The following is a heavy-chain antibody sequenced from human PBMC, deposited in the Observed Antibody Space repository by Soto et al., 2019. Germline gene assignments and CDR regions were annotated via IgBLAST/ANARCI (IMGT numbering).Heavy chain of an antibody. V-gene: IGHV1-18*01. D-gene: IGHD2-8*01. CDR3: AKNGHPPYYYYGLDV. Sequence: QGHLVQSGAEVKKPGTSVKVSCKASGYTFTRYGISWVRQAPGQGLEWMGCISGYNGDTNYAQNLQGRVTMTIDTSTSTAYMELRSLTSDDTAVYYCAKNGHPPYYYYGLDVWGQGTTVTVSS. CDR1: GYTFTRYG. CDR2: ISGYNGDT. J-gene: IGHJ6*02.